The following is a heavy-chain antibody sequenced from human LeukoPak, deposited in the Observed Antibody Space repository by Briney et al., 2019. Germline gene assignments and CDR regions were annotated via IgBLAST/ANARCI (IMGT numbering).Heavy chain of an antibody. CDR2: VYYTGST. Sequence: SETLSLTCTVSGGSISKYYWSWIRQPPGKGLEWIGYVYYTGSTNYNPSLKSRVTISVDTSKNQFSLKLRSVTAADTAVYYWARDRSDSSSWNWLDPWGQGILVPVSS. V-gene: IGHV4-59*01. CDR3: ARDRSDSSSWNWLDP. D-gene: IGHD6-13*01. CDR1: GGSISKYY. J-gene: IGHJ5*02.